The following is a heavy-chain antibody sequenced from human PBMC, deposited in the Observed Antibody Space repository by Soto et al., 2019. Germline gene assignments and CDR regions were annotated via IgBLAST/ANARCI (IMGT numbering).Heavy chain of an antibody. V-gene: IGHV3-72*01. CDR2: SRDKGNSYST. Sequence: EVQLVESGGGLVQPGGSLRLSCAGSGFTFSDYYIDWVRQAPGKGLEWVGRSRDKGNSYSTDYAASVKGRFTISRDASKNSLFLQLHSLKNEDPALYYCTRYITGTTSSDYWGQGTLVTVSS. CDR1: GFTFSDYY. CDR3: TRYITGTTSSDY. D-gene: IGHD1-7*01. J-gene: IGHJ4*02.